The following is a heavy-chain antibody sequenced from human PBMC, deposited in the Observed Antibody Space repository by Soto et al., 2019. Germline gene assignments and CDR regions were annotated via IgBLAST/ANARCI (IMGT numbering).Heavy chain of an antibody. Sequence: PSETLSLTCTVSGGSISNYYWSWIRQPPGKGLEWIGYVYSSGSTNYNPSLKSRVTMSVDTSKNQFSLKLSSVTAADTAVYYCARATYYGMDVWGQGTTVTVSS. CDR3: ARATYYGMDV. V-gene: IGHV4-59*01. CDR2: VYSSGST. CDR1: GGSISNYY. J-gene: IGHJ6*02.